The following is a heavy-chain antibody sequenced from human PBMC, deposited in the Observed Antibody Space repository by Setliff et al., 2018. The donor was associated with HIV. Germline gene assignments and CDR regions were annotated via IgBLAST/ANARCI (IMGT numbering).Heavy chain of an antibody. CDR1: GFNFSDYY. CDR2: TDTDGTTT. Sequence: PGGSLRLSCAASGFNFSDYYMNWIRQAPGKGLVWVALTDTDGTTTSYADFVKGRLSISRDNAKNTLYLQMNSLRAEDTAVYYCARGYCSTNSCYVSDYWGQGTLVTVSS. V-gene: IGHV3-74*01. J-gene: IGHJ4*02. CDR3: ARGYCSTNSCYVSDY. D-gene: IGHD2-2*01.